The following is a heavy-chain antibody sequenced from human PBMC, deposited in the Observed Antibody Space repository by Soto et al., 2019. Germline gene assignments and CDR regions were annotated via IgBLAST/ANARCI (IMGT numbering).Heavy chain of an antibody. CDR2: IYYTGST. CDR3: AKITRSPNSGYFDY. V-gene: IGHV4-59*01. Sequence: SETLSLTCTFSGGSISSYYWSWIRQPPGKGLEWVGYIYYTGSTNYNPSLKSRVTVSVDTSKNQFSLILSSVTAADTAVYYCAKITRSPNSGYFDYWGQGALVTVSS. J-gene: IGHJ4*02. CDR1: GGSISSYY. D-gene: IGHD7-27*01.